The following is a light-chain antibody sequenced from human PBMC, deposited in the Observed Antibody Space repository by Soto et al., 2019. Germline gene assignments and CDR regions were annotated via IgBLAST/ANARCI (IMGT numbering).Light chain of an antibody. CDR3: MQGKHWPPT. J-gene: IGKJ1*01. Sequence: MTQSPLSLPVTPGQPASTSCRSMNSLLYSHGNTFLNWSQQRPGQSPRRLIYKVSSRESGVPDRFSGSGSGTDFTLKISGVEAEDVGIYYCMQGKHWPPTFGQGTKVDIK. V-gene: IGKV2-30*01. CDR1: NSLLYSHGNTF. CDR2: KVS.